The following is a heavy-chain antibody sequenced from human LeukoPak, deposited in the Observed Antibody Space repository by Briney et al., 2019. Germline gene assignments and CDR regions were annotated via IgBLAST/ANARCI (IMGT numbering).Heavy chain of an antibody. CDR3: AKAFKYYYYGMDV. CDR1: RCTLSSYA. CDR2: SSGSGGST. V-gene: IGHV3-23*01. Sequence: GGSLRLSCPASRCTLSSYAMSWVRPAPGKGLEGVSASSGSGGSTYYADSVMGRFTISRDNSKNTLYLLMNSLRAEDTAVYYCAKAFKYYYYGMDVWGQGTTVTVSS. J-gene: IGHJ6*02.